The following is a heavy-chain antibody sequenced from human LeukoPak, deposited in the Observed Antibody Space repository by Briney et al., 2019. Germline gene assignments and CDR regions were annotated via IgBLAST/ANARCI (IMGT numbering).Heavy chain of an antibody. CDR3: ARGGFSGGILRYFDL. J-gene: IGHJ2*01. CDR2: IYYSGGT. Sequence: SETLSLTCTVSGGSFSIYYWSWIRQPPGKGLEWIGYIYYSGGTNYNPSLKSRVTMLVDTSKNQFSLKLSSVTAADTAVYYCARGGFSGGILRYFDLWGRGTLVTVSS. V-gene: IGHV4-59*01. CDR1: GGSFSIYY. D-gene: IGHD2-15*01.